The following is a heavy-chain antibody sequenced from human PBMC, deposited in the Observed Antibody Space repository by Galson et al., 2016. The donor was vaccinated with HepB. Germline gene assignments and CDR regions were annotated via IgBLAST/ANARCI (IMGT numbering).Heavy chain of an antibody. V-gene: IGHV3-7*01. CDR3: AKGGFRLLDT. J-gene: IGHJ5*02. Sequence: SLRLSCAASGFTIRNYWMTWFRQSPGKGLEWVANIKQDGSEKYYVDSVKGRFIISRDNAKNSLFLQMNSLGAEDTAVYHCAKGGFRLLDTWGQGTLVTVSS. D-gene: IGHD3-10*01. CDR2: IKQDGSEK. CDR1: GFTIRNYW.